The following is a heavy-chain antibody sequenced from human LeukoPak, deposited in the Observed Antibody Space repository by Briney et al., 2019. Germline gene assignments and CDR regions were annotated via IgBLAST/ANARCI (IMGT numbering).Heavy chain of an antibody. D-gene: IGHD3-22*01. CDR3: ARDLEANYYDSSGYPTGY. CDR2: ISSRSSYI. CDR1: GCTFSSYS. Sequence: GGSLRLSCAASGCTFSSYSMNWVRQAPGKGLEWVSSISSRSSYIYYADSVKGRFTISRDNAKNSLYLQMNSLRAEDTAVYYCARDLEANYYDSSGYPTGYWGQGTLVTVSS. V-gene: IGHV3-21*01. J-gene: IGHJ4*02.